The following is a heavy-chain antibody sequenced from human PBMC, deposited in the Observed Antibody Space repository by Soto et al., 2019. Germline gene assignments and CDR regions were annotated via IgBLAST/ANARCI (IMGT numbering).Heavy chain of an antibody. CDR3: TRDGSPFALDV. V-gene: IGHV3-7*03. Sequence: EVQLVESGGGLVQPGGSLRLSCAASGFTFSSYWMSWVRQAPGKGLEWVANIKTDGSEKYYMDSVRGRVTTARDNARHFFFLQLSSLTGADTAVYYCTRDGSPFALDVWGLATSVTVSS. J-gene: IGHJ6*02. CDR1: GFTFSSYW. CDR2: IKTDGSEK.